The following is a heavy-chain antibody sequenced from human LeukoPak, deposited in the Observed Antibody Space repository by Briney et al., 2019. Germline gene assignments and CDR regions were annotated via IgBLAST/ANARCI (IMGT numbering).Heavy chain of an antibody. V-gene: IGHV4-59*01. D-gene: IGHD3-22*01. J-gene: IGHJ3*02. CDR2: IYYSGST. CDR3: ARGRVRGNTYYYDSSGYPSFAFDI. CDR1: GGSISSYY. Sequence: PSETLSLTCTVSGGSISSYYWSWIRQPPGKGLEWIGYIYYSGSTNYNPSLKSRVTISVDTSKNQFSLKLSSVTAADTAVYYCARGRVRGNTYYYDSSGYPSFAFDIWGQGTMVTVSS.